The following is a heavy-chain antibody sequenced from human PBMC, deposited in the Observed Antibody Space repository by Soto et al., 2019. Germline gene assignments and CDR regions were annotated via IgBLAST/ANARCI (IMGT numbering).Heavy chain of an antibody. Sequence: EVQLVESGGGLVKPGGSLRHSCAASGFTFSSYSMNWVRQAPGKGLEWVSSISSSSSYIYYADSVKGRFTISRDNAKNSLYLQMNSLRAEDTAVYYCARASGSSAHTSDYWGQGTLVTVSS. CDR2: ISSSSSYI. CDR3: ARASGSSAHTSDY. CDR1: GFTFSSYS. V-gene: IGHV3-21*01. J-gene: IGHJ4*02. D-gene: IGHD1-26*01.